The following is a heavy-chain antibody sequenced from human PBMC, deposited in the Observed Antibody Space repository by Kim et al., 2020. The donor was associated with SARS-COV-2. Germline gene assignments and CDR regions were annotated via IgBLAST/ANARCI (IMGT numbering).Heavy chain of an antibody. V-gene: IGHV3-11*06. CDR3: ASRGPPGRSHAIDY. Sequence: YADAVGGRFTVSRGNAKTSLYLRMNSLRAEDTAVYYCASRGPPGRSHAIDYWGQGTPVTVSS. J-gene: IGHJ4*02.